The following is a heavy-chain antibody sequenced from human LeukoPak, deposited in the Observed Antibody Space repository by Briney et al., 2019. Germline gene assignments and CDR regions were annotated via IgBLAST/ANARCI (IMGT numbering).Heavy chain of an antibody. CDR3: AAAYCGGDCFYYYYYGMDV. CDR1: GFTFTSSA. V-gene: IGHV1-58*01. J-gene: IGHJ6*02. CDR2: IVVGSGNT. Sequence: SVKVSCKASGFTFTSSAVQWVRQARGQRLEWIGWIVVGSGNTNYAQKFQERVTTTRDMSTSTAYMELSSLRSEDTAVYYCAAAYCGGDCFYYYYYGMDVWGQGTTVTVSS. D-gene: IGHD2-21*02.